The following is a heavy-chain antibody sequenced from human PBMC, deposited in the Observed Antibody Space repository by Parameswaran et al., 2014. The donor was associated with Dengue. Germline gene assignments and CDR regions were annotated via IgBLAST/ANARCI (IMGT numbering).Heavy chain of an antibody. D-gene: IGHD2-2*01. CDR3: ARGGGDIVVVPAAIGFWFDP. CDR2: ISSSSSYI. V-gene: IGHV3-21*01. J-gene: IGHJ5*02. Sequence: VRQMPGKGLEWVSSISSSSSYIYYADSVKGRFTISRDNAKNSLYLQMNSLRAEDTAVYYCARGGGDIVVVPAAIGFWFDPWGQGTLVTVSS.